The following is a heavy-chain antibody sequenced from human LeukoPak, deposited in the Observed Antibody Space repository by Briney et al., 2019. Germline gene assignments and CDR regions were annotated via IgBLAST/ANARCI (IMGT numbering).Heavy chain of an antibody. CDR3: ASSVGATTSFDY. Sequence: SETLSLTCTVSGGSISSGGYYWSWIRQHPGKGLEWIGYIYYSGSTNYNPSLKSRVTISVDTSKNQFSLKLSSVTAADTAVYYCASSVGATTSFDYWGRGTLVTVSS. D-gene: IGHD1-26*01. CDR1: GGSISSGGYY. V-gene: IGHV4-61*08. CDR2: IYYSGST. J-gene: IGHJ4*02.